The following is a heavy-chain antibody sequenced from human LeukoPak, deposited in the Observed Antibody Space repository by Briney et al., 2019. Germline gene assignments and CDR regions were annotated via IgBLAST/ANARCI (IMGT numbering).Heavy chain of an antibody. CDR2: ISASGGTT. CDR1: GFTFSSYA. V-gene: IGHV3-23*01. J-gene: IGHJ4*02. Sequence: GGSLRLSCAASGFTFSSYAMSWVRQAPGKGLEWVSTISASGGTTYYADSVNGRLTISTDNSKNTPYLQLNSLRGEAKGVYSCAEESPLFDYWGQGTLVPVSS. CDR3: AEESPLFDY.